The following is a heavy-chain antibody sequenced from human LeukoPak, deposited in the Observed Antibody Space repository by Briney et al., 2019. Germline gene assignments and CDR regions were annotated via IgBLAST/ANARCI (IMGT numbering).Heavy chain of an antibody. Sequence: GGSLRLSCAASGFTFSSYWMHWVRQAPGKGLVWVSRINSDGSSTSYADSVKGRFTISRDNSKNTLYLQMNSLRAEDTAVYYCASAPGELGGFDYWGQGTLVTVSS. D-gene: IGHD1-7*01. CDR1: GFTFSSYW. J-gene: IGHJ4*02. CDR2: INSDGSST. V-gene: IGHV3-74*01. CDR3: ASAPGELGGFDY.